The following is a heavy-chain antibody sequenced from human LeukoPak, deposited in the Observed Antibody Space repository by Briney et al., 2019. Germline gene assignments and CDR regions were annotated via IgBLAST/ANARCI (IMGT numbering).Heavy chain of an antibody. Sequence: SCKASGGTFSSYAMHWVRQAPGKGLEWVAVISYDGSNKYYADSVKGRFTISRDNSKNTLYLQMNSLRAEDTAVYYCARTYYYDSSGYAFDYWGRGTLVAVSS. CDR1: GGTFSSYA. V-gene: IGHV3-30-3*01. CDR3: ARTYYYDSSGYAFDY. J-gene: IGHJ4*02. CDR2: ISYDGSNK. D-gene: IGHD3-22*01.